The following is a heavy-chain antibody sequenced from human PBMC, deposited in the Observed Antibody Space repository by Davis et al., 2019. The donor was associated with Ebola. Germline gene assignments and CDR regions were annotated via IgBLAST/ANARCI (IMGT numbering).Heavy chain of an antibody. D-gene: IGHD4-11*01. V-gene: IGHV5-51*01. J-gene: IGHJ6*02. CDR1: GYNFSSYW. CDR3: AIFWGPTVTPQYYYGLDV. CDR2: ICPGDSDT. Sequence: GESLKISCKGSGYNFSSYWIGWVRQMPGKGLEWMGIICPGDSDTRYSPSFQGQVTMSADKSISTAYLRWSSLKASDTAMYYCAIFWGPTVTPQYYYGLDVCGQGTTVTVSS.